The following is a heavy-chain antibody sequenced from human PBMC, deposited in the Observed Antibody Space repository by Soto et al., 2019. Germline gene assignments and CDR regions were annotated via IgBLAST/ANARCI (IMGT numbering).Heavy chain of an antibody. D-gene: IGHD3-3*01. CDR3: SRQASDFWSGKPQYYMDV. J-gene: IGHJ6*03. CDR2: IRSKAYNYAT. Sequence: EVQLVESGGGLVQPGGSLKLSCAASGFTFSGSAMHWVRQASGKGLEWVGRIRSKAYNYATAYGASVKGRFTISRDDSKNTAYLQMNSLKTEDTAVYYCSRQASDFWSGKPQYYMDVWGKGTTVTVSS. CDR1: GFTFSGSA. V-gene: IGHV3-73*01.